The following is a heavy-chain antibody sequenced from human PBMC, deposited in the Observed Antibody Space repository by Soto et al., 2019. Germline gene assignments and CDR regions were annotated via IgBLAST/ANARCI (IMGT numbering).Heavy chain of an antibody. V-gene: IGHV1-18*01. CDR2: ISAYNGNT. J-gene: IGHJ5*02. CDR3: ARDAAEWLLWTSGDWWFDP. CDR1: GYTFTSYG. Sequence: GASVKVSCTASGYTFTSYGISWVRQAPGQGLEWMGWISAYNGNTNYAQKLQGRVTMTTDTSTSTAYMELRSLRSDDTAVYYCARDAAEWLLWTSGDWWFDPWGQGTLVTVSS. D-gene: IGHD3-3*01.